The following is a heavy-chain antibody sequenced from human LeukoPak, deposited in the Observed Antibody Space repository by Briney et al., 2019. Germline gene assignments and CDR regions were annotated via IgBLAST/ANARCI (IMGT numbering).Heavy chain of an antibody. J-gene: IGHJ6*02. CDR3: ARDGNLDYTGMDV. D-gene: IGHD1-14*01. V-gene: IGHV4-30-4*01. CDR2: IYYSGST. Sequence: SETLSLTCTVSGGSISSGDYYWSWIRQPPGKGLEWIGYIYYSGSTYYNPSLKSRVTISVDTSKNQFSLNLSSVTAADTAVYYCARDGNLDYTGMDVWGQGSTVTVSS. CDR1: GGSISSGDYY.